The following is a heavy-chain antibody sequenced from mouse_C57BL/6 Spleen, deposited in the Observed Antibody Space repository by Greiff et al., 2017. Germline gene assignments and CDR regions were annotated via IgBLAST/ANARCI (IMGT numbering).Heavy chain of an antibody. V-gene: IGHV1-18*01. CDR1: GYTFTDYN. CDR3: ARRDYGSSYDWYFDV. D-gene: IGHD1-1*01. J-gene: IGHJ1*03. CDR2: INPNNGGT. Sequence: EVKLQESGPELVKPGASVKIPCKASGYTFTDYNMDWVKQSHGKSLEWIGDINPNNGGTIYNQKFKGKATLTVDKSSSTAYMELRSLTSEDTAVYYCARRDYGSSYDWYFDVWGTGTTVTVSS.